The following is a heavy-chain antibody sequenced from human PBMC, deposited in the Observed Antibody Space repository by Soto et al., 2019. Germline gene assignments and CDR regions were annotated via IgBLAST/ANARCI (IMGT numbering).Heavy chain of an antibody. D-gene: IGHD7-27*01. CDR1: GGSFSGYY. Sequence: QVQLQQWGAGLLKPSETLSLTCAVYGGSFSGYYWSWIRQPPGKGLDWIGEINHSGSTNYNPSLKSRVTISVDTSKNQFSLKLSSVTAADTAVSYCARGWGRIFDYWGQGTLVTVSS. CDR2: INHSGST. CDR3: ARGWGRIFDY. V-gene: IGHV4-34*01. J-gene: IGHJ4*02.